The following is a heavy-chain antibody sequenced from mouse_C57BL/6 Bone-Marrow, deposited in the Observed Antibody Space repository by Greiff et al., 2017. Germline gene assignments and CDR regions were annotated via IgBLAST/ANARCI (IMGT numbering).Heavy chain of an antibody. Sequence: EVQLQQSGPELVKPGASVKIPCKASGYTFTDYNMDWVKQSHGKSLEWIGDINPNNGGTIYNQKFKGKATLTVDKSSSTADMELRSLTSEDTAVYYCGRRYYGSRDDLDDWGQGTTLTVSS. CDR2: INPNNGGT. J-gene: IGHJ2*01. V-gene: IGHV1-18*01. CDR1: GYTFTDYN. D-gene: IGHD1-1*01. CDR3: GRRYYGSRDDLDD.